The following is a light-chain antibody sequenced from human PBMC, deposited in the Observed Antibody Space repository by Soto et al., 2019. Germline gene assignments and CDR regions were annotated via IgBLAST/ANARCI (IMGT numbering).Light chain of an antibody. Sequence: QSVLTQPASVSDSPGQSITISCTGTSSDVGGSNHVSWYQQHPGKAPKLMIYDVTNRPSGVSHRFSGSKSGSTASLIISGLQAEDEADYYCVSFTSSTTVVFGTGTKVTVL. CDR3: VSFTSSTTVV. V-gene: IGLV2-14*01. CDR2: DVT. CDR1: SSDVGGSNH. J-gene: IGLJ1*01.